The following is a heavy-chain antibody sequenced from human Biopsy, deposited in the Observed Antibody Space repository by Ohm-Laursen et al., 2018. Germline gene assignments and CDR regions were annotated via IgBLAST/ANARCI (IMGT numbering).Heavy chain of an antibody. D-gene: IGHD3-10*01. Sequence: SLRLSCAASGVTLSGYGMNWVRQAPGKGLERVSSFSASSSYIYYADSVKGRFTVSRDNTKNTLYLQMNSLRAADTAIYFCATELLPPGVGGPWLDSWGQGTPVTVSS. J-gene: IGHJ5*01. CDR2: FSASSSYI. V-gene: IGHV3-21*06. CDR3: ATELLPPGVGGPWLDS. CDR1: GVTLSGYG.